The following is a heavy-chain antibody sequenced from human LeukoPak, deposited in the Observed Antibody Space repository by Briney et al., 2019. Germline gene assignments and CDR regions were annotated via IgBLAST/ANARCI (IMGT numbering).Heavy chain of an antibody. CDR2: ISYDGSNK. CDR1: GFTFSNYG. V-gene: IGHV3-30*18. CDR3: TKGRYYDFYGMDV. J-gene: IGHJ6*02. Sequence: GGSLRLSCAASGFTFSNYGIHWVRQAPGKGLEWVSVISYDGSNKYYADSVKGRFTISRDNSKNTLYLQMNSLSAEDTAVYYCTKGRYYDFYGMDVWGQGTTVTVSS. D-gene: IGHD3-22*01.